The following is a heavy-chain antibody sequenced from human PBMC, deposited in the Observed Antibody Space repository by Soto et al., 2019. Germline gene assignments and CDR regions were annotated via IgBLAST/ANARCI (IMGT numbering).Heavy chain of an antibody. J-gene: IGHJ6*02. V-gene: IGHV1-69*12. Sequence: QVQLVQSGAEVKKPGSSVKVSCKASGGTFSSYAISWVRQAPGQGLEWMGGIIPIFGTANYAQKFQGRVTXXAXEXXSTAYMELSSLRSEDTAVYYCAREGGGNSGYELDVWGQGTTVTVSS. CDR2: IIPIFGTA. CDR1: GGTFSSYA. CDR3: AREGGGNSGYELDV. D-gene: IGHD5-12*01.